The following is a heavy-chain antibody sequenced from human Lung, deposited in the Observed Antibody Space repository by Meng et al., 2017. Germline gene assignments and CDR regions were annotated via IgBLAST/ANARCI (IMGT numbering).Heavy chain of an antibody. V-gene: IGHV4-30-4*01. J-gene: IGHJ2*01. Sequence: GQWQESGPGLVKPSQTLSLTCTVSGGSISSSNYYWSWIRQPPGKGLEWSGHIYNSGSTYYNPSLKSRITISVDTSKNQFSLKLSSVTAADTAVYYCARGQKGYFDLWGRGTLVTVSS. CDR3: ARGQKGYFDL. CDR2: IYNSGST. CDR1: GGSISSSNYY.